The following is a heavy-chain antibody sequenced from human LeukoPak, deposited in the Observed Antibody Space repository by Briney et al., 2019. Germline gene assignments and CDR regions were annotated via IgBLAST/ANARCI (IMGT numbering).Heavy chain of an antibody. CDR2: INGDGSSI. CDR3: ANWIEIYY. V-gene: IGHV3-74*01. J-gene: IGHJ4*02. CDR1: GFTFSSSW. D-gene: IGHD2-2*03. Sequence: PGGSLRLSCAASGFTFSSSWMYWVRQAPGKGLVWVSRINGDGSSINYADSEKGRFTISRDNAKNTLYLQMNSLRTEDTAVYYCANWIEIYYWGQGTLVTVAS.